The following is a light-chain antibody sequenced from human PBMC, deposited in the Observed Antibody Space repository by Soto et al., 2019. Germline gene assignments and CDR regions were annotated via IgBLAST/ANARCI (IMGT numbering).Light chain of an antibody. CDR2: DAS. V-gene: IGKV3-11*01. Sequence: EIVLTHSPATLSLSPCESATLSFRASQSVSSYLAWYQQRPGQAPRLLIFDASNRAPGIPARFSGSGSGTDFTLTISSLEPEDFAVYYCQQRSDGITFGQGTRLETK. CDR1: QSVSSY. CDR3: QQRSDGIT. J-gene: IGKJ5*01.